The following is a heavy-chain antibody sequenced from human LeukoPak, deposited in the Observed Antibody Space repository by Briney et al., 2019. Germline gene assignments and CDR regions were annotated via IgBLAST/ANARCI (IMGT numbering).Heavy chain of an antibody. Sequence: SETLSLTCTVSGDSIRSYYWSWIRQPPGKGLEWIGYISDSGTTSYNPSLKSRVTISVDTSKNQFSLKLNSVTAADTAVYYCARDRSPGRVTTFEYWGQGILVSVSS. D-gene: IGHD3-9*01. CDR2: ISDSGTT. CDR1: GDSIRSYY. V-gene: IGHV4-59*01. CDR3: ARDRSPGRVTTFEY. J-gene: IGHJ4*02.